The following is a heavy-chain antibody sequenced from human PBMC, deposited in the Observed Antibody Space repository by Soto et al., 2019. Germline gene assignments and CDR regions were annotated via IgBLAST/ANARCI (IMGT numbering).Heavy chain of an antibody. D-gene: IGHD6-13*01. CDR1: GGSISSSSYY. CDR2: IYYSGST. CDR3: ARHLSSSFNYFDY. Sequence: SETLSLTCTVSGGSISSSSYYWGWIRQPPGKGLEWIGSIYYSGSTYYNPSLKSRVTISVDTSKNQFSLKLSSVTAADTAVYYCARHLSSSFNYFDYWGQGTLVAVSS. J-gene: IGHJ4*02. V-gene: IGHV4-39*01.